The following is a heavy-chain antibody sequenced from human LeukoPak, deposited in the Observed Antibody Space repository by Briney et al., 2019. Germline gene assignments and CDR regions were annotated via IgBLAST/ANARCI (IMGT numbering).Heavy chain of an antibody. V-gene: IGHV3-7*01. Sequence: GGSLRLSCAASGFTFSSYWMSWVRQAPGKGLEWVANIKVDGGETHYVDSVKGRFTISRDNARSPLYLQMNSLRADDTAVYYCTRDDGAGPHYWGQGTLVTVSS. CDR3: TRDDGAGPHY. CDR2: IKVDGGET. CDR1: GFTFSSYW. J-gene: IGHJ4*02. D-gene: IGHD3-10*01.